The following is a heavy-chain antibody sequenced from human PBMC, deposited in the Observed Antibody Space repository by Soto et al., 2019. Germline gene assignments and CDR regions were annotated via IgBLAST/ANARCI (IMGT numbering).Heavy chain of an antibody. CDR3: ARDRIQLRLGKYSFNGMDV. CDR2: IVPRFGSP. V-gene: IGHV1-69*06. J-gene: IGHJ6*02. Sequence: QVQLVQSGAEMRKPGSSLRVSCKASGGTFSDYAFSWVRQAPGQGLEWMGGIVPRFGSPNYAQKFGGRVTITADTSSSTVYTALSCLRFDDTAVYFCARDRIQLRLGKYSFNGMDVWGQGTTIIVSS. CDR1: GGTFSDYA. D-gene: IGHD3-16*01.